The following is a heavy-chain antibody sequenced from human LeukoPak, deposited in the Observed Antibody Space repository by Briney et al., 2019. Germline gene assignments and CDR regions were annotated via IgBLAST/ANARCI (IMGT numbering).Heavy chain of an antibody. V-gene: IGHV5-51*01. CDR3: ARRAPYGDFDY. J-gene: IGHJ4*02. CDR1: GYSFTTYW. CDR2: IYPGDSDT. Sequence: LGESLKISCKGSGYSFTTYWIGWVRQMPGKGLEWMGIIYPGDSDTRYGPSFQGQVTISADKSISTAYLQWSSLKASDTAIYYCARRAPYGDFDYWGQGTLVTVSS. D-gene: IGHD4-17*01.